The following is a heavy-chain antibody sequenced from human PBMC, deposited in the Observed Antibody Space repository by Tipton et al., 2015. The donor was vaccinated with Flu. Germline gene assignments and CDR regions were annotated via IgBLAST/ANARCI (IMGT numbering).Heavy chain of an antibody. D-gene: IGHD6-19*01. CDR3: AGGSGWIIDD. J-gene: IGHJ4*02. CDR1: GFTFNTYA. Sequence: SLRLSCAASGFTFNTYAMSWVRQAPGKGLGWVSAIVGSGGGTYYADSVKGRFTISRDNAKASLYLQMNNLRVDDTAVYYCAGGSGWIIDDWGQGTLVTVSS. V-gene: IGHV3-23*01. CDR2: IVGSGGGT.